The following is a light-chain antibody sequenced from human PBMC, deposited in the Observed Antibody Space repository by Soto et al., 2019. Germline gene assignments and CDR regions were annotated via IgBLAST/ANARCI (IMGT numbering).Light chain of an antibody. J-gene: IGKJ1*01. CDR3: LLHKSYVWT. CDR2: AAS. Sequence: DIQMTQSPSSLSASVGDRVTITCRASQGIRNDLSWYQQKPGKAPKRLIYAASSLQGGVPSRFSGSGSGTEFTLTITSLQXXXFATYFCLLHKSYVWTFGQGTKVDIK. V-gene: IGKV1-17*01. CDR1: QGIRND.